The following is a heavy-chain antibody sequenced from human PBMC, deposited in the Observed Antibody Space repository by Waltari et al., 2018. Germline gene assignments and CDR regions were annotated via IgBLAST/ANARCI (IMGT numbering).Heavy chain of an antibody. CDR3: ARDYYDSSGYYARAFDI. CDR1: GGSISSSSYY. Sequence: QLQLQESGPGLVKPSETLSLTCTVSGGSISSSSYYWGWIRQPPGKGLEWIGSIYYSGGTYSNPSLKSRFTISVDTSKNQFSLKLSSVTAADTAVYYCARDYYDSSGYYARAFDIWGQGTMVTVSS. D-gene: IGHD3-22*01. CDR2: IYYSGGT. V-gene: IGHV4-39*07. J-gene: IGHJ3*02.